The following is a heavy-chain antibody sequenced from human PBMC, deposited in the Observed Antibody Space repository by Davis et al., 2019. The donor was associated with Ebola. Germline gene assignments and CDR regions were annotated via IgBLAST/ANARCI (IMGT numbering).Heavy chain of an antibody. J-gene: IGHJ6*02. CDR1: GFSFGDYA. V-gene: IGHV3-49*04. D-gene: IGHD4-17*01. CDR2: IRGKAYGGTT. CDR3: TRPLRGGMDV. Sequence: GESLKISCTASGFSFGDYAMCWVRQAPGKGLEWVGFIRGKAYGGTTEYAASLKGRFGISRDDSKSIAYLQMNSLKTEDTAVYYCTRPLRGGMDVWGQGTTVTVSS.